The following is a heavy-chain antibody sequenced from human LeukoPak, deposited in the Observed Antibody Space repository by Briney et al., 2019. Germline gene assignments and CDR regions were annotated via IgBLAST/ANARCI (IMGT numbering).Heavy chain of an antibody. CDR2: INPSGGNT. Sequence: GASVKVSCKASGYTFTTNYIHWARQAPGQGLEWMGTINPSGGNTGYAQKFQGRVTMTRDMSTSTVYMELSSLRSEDTAVYYCARGPPSYYYMDVWGKGTTVTVSS. CDR1: GYTFTTNY. J-gene: IGHJ6*03. CDR3: ARGPPSYYYMDV. V-gene: IGHV1-46*01.